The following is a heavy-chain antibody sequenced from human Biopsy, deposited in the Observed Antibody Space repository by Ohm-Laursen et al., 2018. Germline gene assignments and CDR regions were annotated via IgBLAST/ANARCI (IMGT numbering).Heavy chain of an antibody. CDR3: ARGEVTFGELIVSLDS. V-gene: IGHV1-18*01. CDR1: GYNFISYS. D-gene: IGHD3-16*02. CDR2: IRPLNGDT. Sequence: GASVKVSCKTFGYNFISYSINWVRQAPGQGLEWMGWIRPLNGDTKYGQKFQDRVTMTTDTSTSTVYMELTSLRSDDTAVYYCARGEVTFGELIVSLDSWGQGTLVTASS. J-gene: IGHJ4*02.